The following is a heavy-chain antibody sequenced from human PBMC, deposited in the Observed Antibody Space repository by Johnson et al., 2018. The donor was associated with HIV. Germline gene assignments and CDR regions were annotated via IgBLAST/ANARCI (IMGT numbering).Heavy chain of an antibody. CDR1: GFTFSSYG. V-gene: IGHV3-30*03. Sequence: QVQLVESGGGVVQPGRSLRLSCAASGFTFSSYGMHWVRQAPGKGLEWVAVISYDGSNKYYADSVKGRFTISRDNSKNTLYLQMNSLRAEDTAVYYCVRGWHTSGRCDVFDIWGQGTTVIVSS. CDR2: ISYDGSNK. D-gene: IGHD6-19*01. J-gene: IGHJ3*02. CDR3: VRGWHTSGRCDVFDI.